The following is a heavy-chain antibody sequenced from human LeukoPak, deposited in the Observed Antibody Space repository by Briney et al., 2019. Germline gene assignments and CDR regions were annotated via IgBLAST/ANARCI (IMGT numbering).Heavy chain of an antibody. J-gene: IGHJ4*02. CDR2: IKQDGSEK. Sequence: PGGSLRLSCAASGLTFSSYAMSWVRQAPGKGLEWVANIKQDGSEKYYVDSVKGRFTISRDNAKNSLYLQMNSLRAEDTAVYYCARDRPVLRFLEWLLNWGQGTLVTVSS. D-gene: IGHD3-3*01. V-gene: IGHV3-7*01. CDR1: GLTFSSYA. CDR3: ARDRPVLRFLEWLLN.